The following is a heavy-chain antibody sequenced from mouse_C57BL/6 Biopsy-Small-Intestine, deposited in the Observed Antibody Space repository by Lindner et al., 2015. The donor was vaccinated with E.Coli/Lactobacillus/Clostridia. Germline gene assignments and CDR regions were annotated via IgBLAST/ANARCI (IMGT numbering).Heavy chain of an antibody. J-gene: IGHJ2*01. V-gene: IGHV1-47*01. D-gene: IGHD2-5*01. CDR2: FHPYNDDA. CDR1: GYTFTTYP. Sequence: VQLQESGAELVKPGASVKMSCKASGYTFTTYPIEWMKQNHGKSLEWIGNFHPYNDDAKYNEKFKGKATLTVEKSSSTVYLGLSRLTSDDSTVYYCARGSNYKGYFDYWGQGTTLTVSS. CDR3: ARGSNYKGYFDY.